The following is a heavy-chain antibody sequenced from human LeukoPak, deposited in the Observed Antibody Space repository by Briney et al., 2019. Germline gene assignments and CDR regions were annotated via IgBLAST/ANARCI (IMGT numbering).Heavy chain of an antibody. J-gene: IGHJ5*02. CDR2: INSNSGGT. CDR1: GYTFTGHF. CDR3: ARADSSSWYWFDP. V-gene: IGHV1-2*02. Sequence: GASVKVSCKASGYTFTGHFMHWVRQAPAQGLEWMGWINSNSGGTNYAQKFQGRVTMTRDTSISTAYMEMSRLISEDTAVYYCARADSSSWYWFDPWGQGTLVTVSS. D-gene: IGHD6-13*01.